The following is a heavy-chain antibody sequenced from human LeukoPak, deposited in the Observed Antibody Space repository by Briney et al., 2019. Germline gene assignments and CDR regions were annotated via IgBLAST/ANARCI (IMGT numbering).Heavy chain of an antibody. J-gene: IGHJ4*02. Sequence: GGSLRLSCAASGFTFSNFAMSWVRQAPGKGLVWVSQINTDGNSTTYADSVKGRFTVSRDNAKNTLYLQMNSLRAEDTAVYYCARELASGDWGQGTLVTVSS. D-gene: IGHD6-13*01. CDR3: ARELASGD. CDR2: INTDGNST. V-gene: IGHV3-74*01. CDR1: GFTFSNFA.